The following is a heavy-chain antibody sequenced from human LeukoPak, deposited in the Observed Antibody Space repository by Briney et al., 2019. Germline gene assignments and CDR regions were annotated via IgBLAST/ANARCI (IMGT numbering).Heavy chain of an antibody. V-gene: IGHV3-33*01. J-gene: IGHJ4*02. Sequence: HPGGSLRLSCAASGFTFSSYGIHWVRQAPGKGLEWVTLIWYDGSNKFYADSVKGRFTISRDNSKNTLYLQMNSLRAEDTAIYYCAREGGGALDYWGQGTLVTVPS. CDR1: GFTFSSYG. CDR2: IWYDGSNK. D-gene: IGHD3-10*01. CDR3: AREGGGALDY.